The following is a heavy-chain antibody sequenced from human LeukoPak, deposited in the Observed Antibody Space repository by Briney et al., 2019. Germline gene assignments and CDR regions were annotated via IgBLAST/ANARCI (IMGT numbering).Heavy chain of an antibody. J-gene: IGHJ4*02. V-gene: IGHV4-59*01. CDR3: ARANYFDY. CDR2: IYYSGST. CDR1: GGSISSYY. Sequence: SETLSLTCTVSGGSISSYYWSWFRQPPGKSLEWIASIYYSGSTTYSPSLKSRVTISVDTSKNRFSLQLSSVTAADTAVYYCARANYFDYWGQGTLVTVSS.